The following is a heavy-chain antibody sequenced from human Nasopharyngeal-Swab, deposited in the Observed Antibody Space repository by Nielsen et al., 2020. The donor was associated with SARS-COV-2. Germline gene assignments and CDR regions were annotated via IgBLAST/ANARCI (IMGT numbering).Heavy chain of an antibody. Sequence: GSLRLSCTVSGGSISSSSYYWGWIRQPPGKGLEGIGSFYYSGGTYYNPSLKSRVTISVDTSKNQFSLKLSSVTAADTAVYYCARLGIAARWGYWGQGTLVTVSS. CDR2: FYYSGGT. J-gene: IGHJ4*02. D-gene: IGHD6-6*01. V-gene: IGHV4-39*01. CDR1: GGSISSSSYY. CDR3: ARLGIAARWGY.